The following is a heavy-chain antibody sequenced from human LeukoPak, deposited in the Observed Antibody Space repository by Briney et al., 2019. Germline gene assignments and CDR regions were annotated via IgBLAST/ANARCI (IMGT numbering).Heavy chain of an antibody. CDR2: ITTTGRTI. V-gene: IGHV3-48*01. D-gene: IGHD3-16*02. CDR1: GFTFSSTT. CDR3: ARVIGLPDY. J-gene: IGHJ4*02. Sequence: GGSLRLSCVASGFTFSSTTFNWVRQAPGKGLEWLSYITTTGRTISYADSVKGRFTMSRDNAKNSLYLQMNSLRAEDTAVYYCARVIGLPDYWGQGTLVTVSS.